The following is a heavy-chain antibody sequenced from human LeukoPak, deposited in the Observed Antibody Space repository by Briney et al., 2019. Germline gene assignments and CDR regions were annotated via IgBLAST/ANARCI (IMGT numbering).Heavy chain of an antibody. Sequence: ASVKVSCKASGYTFTGYYMHWVRQAPGQGLEWMGRINPNSGGTNYAQKFQGRVTMTMDTSISTAYMELSSLRSDDTAVYYCARVGRPVGDAFDIWGQGTMVTVSS. CDR2: INPNSGGT. J-gene: IGHJ3*02. V-gene: IGHV1-2*06. D-gene: IGHD1-14*01. CDR1: GYTFTGYY. CDR3: ARVGRPVGDAFDI.